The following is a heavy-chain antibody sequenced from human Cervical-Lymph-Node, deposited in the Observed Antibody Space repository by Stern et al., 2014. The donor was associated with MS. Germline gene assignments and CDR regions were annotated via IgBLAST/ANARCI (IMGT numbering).Heavy chain of an antibody. CDR2: ISNNSTHT. D-gene: IGHD4-17*01. J-gene: IGHJ4*02. V-gene: IGHV3-21*01. Sequence: EVQLVESGGGLVKPWESLRLSCDASGFTFSHYSINWVRQAPGQGLELISSISNNSTHTYYADSVEGRFTISRDSAKDSVSLHMVSLRAEDTAVYYCARARVGDYARSPHLDSWGQGTLVTVSS. CDR1: GFTFSHYS. CDR3: ARARVGDYARSPHLDS.